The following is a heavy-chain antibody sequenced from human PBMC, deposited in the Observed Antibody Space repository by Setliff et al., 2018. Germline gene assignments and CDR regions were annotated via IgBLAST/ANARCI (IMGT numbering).Heavy chain of an antibody. D-gene: IGHD2-2*01. J-gene: IGHJ4*02. Sequence: ASVKVSCKASGYTFTSFGVSWVRQAPGQGPEWMGWISAYKDKTRSIEKFQDRLTLTMDTSTNTVFMELRNLRADDTATYYCARDGGKYCATTSCFHFDYWGQGTQVTVSS. V-gene: IGHV1-18*01. CDR2: ISAYKDKT. CDR1: GYTFTSFG. CDR3: ARDGGKYCATTSCFHFDY.